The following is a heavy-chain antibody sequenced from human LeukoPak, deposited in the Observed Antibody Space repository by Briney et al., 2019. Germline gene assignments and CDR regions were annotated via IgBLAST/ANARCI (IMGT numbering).Heavy chain of an antibody. V-gene: IGHV3-23*01. CDR1: GFTFSSYA. CDR2: ISTSGGST. J-gene: IGHJ4*02. Sequence: GGSLRLSCAAPGFTFSSYAMSWVRQAPGRGLEWVSAISTSGGSTYYADSVKGRFTISRDNSKNTLYLQMNSLSAEDTAVYYCAKRASPPYYFDYWGQGTLVTVSS. CDR3: AKRASPPYYFDY.